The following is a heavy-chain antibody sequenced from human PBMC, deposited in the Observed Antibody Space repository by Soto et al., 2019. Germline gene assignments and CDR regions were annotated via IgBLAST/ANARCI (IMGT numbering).Heavy chain of an antibody. Sequence: TSETLSLTCAVSGGSFSRYYPSWIRQPPGNGLEWIGEINHSGSTNYNPSLKSRVTISVDTSKNQFSLKLSSVTAADTAVYYCERGALDEYSSAARREHFAYWGQGTLVTVSS. D-gene: IGHD6-6*01. CDR1: GGSFSRYY. J-gene: IGHJ4*02. CDR3: ERGALDEYSSAARREHFAY. CDR2: INHSGST. V-gene: IGHV4-34*01.